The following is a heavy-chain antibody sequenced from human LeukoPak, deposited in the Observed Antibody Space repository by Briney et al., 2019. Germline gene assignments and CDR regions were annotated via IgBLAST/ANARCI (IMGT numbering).Heavy chain of an antibody. Sequence: TGGSLRLSCAASGSTFSSYAMSWVRQTPGKGLEWVSAISGSGSSTYYADSVKGRFTISRDNSKNTLFLQMNSLRAEDTAPYYCAKSVAIYFYYGLDVWGQGATVTVSS. CDR2: ISGSGSST. D-gene: IGHD3-3*01. CDR1: GSTFSSYA. CDR3: AKSVAIYFYYGLDV. J-gene: IGHJ6*02. V-gene: IGHV3-23*01.